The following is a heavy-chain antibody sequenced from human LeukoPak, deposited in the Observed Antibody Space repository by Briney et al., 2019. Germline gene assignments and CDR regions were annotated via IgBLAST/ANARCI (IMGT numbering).Heavy chain of an antibody. V-gene: IGHV1-69*13. J-gene: IGHJ5*02. CDR2: IIPIFGTA. CDR1: GGTFSSYA. Sequence: ASVKVSCKASGGTFSSYAISWVRQPPGQGLEWMGGIIPIFGTANYAQKFQGRVTITADESTSTDYMELSSLGSEDTAVYYCARDYIKGYYAPSWVFDPWGQGTLVTVSS. D-gene: IGHD3-10*01. CDR3: ARDYIKGYYAPSWVFDP.